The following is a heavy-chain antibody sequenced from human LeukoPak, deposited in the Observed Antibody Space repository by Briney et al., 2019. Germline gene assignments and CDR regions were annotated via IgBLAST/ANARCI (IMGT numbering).Heavy chain of an antibody. CDR2: ISAYNGNT. J-gene: IGHJ4*02. CDR3: ARGMYYYDSSGYSAADH. D-gene: IGHD3-22*01. Sequence: ASVKVSCKASGYTFTSYGISWVRQAPGQGLEWMGWISAYNGNTNYAQKLQGRVTMTTDTSTSTAYMELRSLRSDDTAVYYCARGMYYYDSSGYSAADHWGQGTLVTVSS. V-gene: IGHV1-18*01. CDR1: GYTFTSYG.